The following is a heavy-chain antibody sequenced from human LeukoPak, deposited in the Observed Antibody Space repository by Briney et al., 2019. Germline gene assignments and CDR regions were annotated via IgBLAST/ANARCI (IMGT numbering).Heavy chain of an antibody. CDR3: ATFVGAATTSHIDF. J-gene: IGHJ4*02. V-gene: IGHV4-38-2*01. CDR1: GYSSSSGYY. D-gene: IGHD1-26*01. Sequence: SETLSLTCAVSGYSSSSGYYWGWIRQPPGKGLEWIGSIHQSGSAYYNPSLKSRLTISVDTSKNQFSLKLSSVTAAGTAVYYCATFVGAATTSHIDFWGQGTLVTVSS. CDR2: IHQSGSA.